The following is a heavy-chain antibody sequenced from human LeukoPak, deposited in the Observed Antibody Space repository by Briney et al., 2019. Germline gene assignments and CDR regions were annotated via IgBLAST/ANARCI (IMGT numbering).Heavy chain of an antibody. CDR3: ARDASSDYDLGRYYFDH. J-gene: IGHJ4*02. CDR1: GFTFSRYA. Sequence: GGSLRLSCEASGFTFSRYAIHWVRQAPGKGLEWVAVIWYDGTNEYFADSVKGRFTISRSNSKNTVYLQMNSLRTEDAALYYCARDASSDYDLGRYYFDHWGQGTLVTVSS. D-gene: IGHD5-12*01. V-gene: IGHV3-30*04. CDR2: IWYDGTNE.